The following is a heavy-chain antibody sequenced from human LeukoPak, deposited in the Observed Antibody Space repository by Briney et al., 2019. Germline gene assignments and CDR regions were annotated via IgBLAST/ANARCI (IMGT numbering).Heavy chain of an antibody. J-gene: IGHJ4*02. D-gene: IGHD1-26*01. CDR1: GLIFSNYW. V-gene: IGHV3-7*01. CDR2: INQDASEK. Sequence: GGSLRLSCAASGLIFSNYWMGWVRRAPGKGLEWVASINQDASEKYYVDSVKGRFTISRDNAKNSLYLQMNSLRVEDTAVYYCARGSSGRYFAFIDYWGQGILVTVSS. CDR3: ARGSSGRYFAFIDY.